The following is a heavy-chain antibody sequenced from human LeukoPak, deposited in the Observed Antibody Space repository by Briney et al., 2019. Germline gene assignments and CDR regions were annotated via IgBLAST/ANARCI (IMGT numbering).Heavy chain of an antibody. CDR2: IKEDGSEK. Sequence: GGSLRLSCVASGFIFSRYWMSWVRQAPGKGPEFVANIKEDGSEKNFVDSVKGRFTISRDNAENSLFLQMNSLRADDTAVYFCARQPIYEAYFDFWGQGTLVTVSS. J-gene: IGHJ4*02. CDR3: ARQPIYEAYFDF. CDR1: GFIFSRYW. D-gene: IGHD3-16*01. V-gene: IGHV3-7*01.